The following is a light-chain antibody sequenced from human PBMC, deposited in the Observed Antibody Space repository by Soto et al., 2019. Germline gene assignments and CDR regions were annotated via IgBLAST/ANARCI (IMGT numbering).Light chain of an antibody. J-gene: IGLJ1*01. CDR1: SSDVGGYNC. CDR3: SSYTSSSTSV. Sequence: QSALTQPASVAGSPGQSITISCTGTSSDVGGYNCVSWYQHHPGKAPKLMIYEVSSRPSGVSNRFSGSKSGNTASLIISGLQAEDEADYYCSSYTSSSTSVFGTGTKVTVL. CDR2: EVS. V-gene: IGLV2-14*01.